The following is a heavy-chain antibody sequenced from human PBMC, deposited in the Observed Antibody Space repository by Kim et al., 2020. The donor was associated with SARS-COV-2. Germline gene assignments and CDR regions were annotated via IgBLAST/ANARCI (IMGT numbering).Heavy chain of an antibody. V-gene: IGHV4-30-2*04. J-gene: IGHJ3*02. Sequence: NPSLKSRVTISVDTSKNPFSLKLSSVTAADTAVYYCARSMSIAVADAFDIWGQGTMVTVSS. D-gene: IGHD6-19*01. CDR3: ARSMSIAVADAFDI.